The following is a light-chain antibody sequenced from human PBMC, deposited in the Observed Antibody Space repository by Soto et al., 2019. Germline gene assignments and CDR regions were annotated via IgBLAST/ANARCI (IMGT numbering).Light chain of an antibody. J-gene: IGKJ4*01. CDR2: DAS. V-gene: IGKV3D-15*01. CDR3: QQYNNWHPLT. CDR1: QSVSIN. Sequence: VMKQSAGTVSVSPGERATLSCRASQSVSINLAWYQQKPGQAPRLLIYDASTRATGIPARFSGSGSGTEFTLTISSLQSKDFAVYYCQQYNNWHPLTFGGGTKVDI.